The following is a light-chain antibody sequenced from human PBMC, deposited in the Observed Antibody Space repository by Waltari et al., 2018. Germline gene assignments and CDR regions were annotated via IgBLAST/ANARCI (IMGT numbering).Light chain of an antibody. CDR3: QHYESLPVT. CDR1: QSISKY. V-gene: IGKV3-20*01. CDR2: HAS. J-gene: IGKJ1*01. Sequence: EIVLTQSPGTLSLSPGERATLSCRASQSISKYFAWYQQKPGQAPRLLIYHASSRAAGIPDRCSGSGSGTDFSLSISRLEPEDFAVYYCQHYESLPVTFGQGTKVEIK.